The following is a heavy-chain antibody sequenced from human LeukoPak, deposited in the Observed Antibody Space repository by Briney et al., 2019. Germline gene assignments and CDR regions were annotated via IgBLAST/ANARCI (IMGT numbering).Heavy chain of an antibody. D-gene: IGHD3-22*01. V-gene: IGHV4-39*01. CDR3: ARISDNYDSSGYLDY. J-gene: IGHJ4*02. CDR1: GGSISSSSYY. Sequence: SETLSLTCTVSGGSISSSSYYWGWIRQPPGKGLEWIGSIYYSGSTSYNPSLKSRVTISVDTSKNQFSLKLSSETAADTAVYYCARISDNYDSSGYLDYWGQGTLVTVSS. CDR2: IYYSGST.